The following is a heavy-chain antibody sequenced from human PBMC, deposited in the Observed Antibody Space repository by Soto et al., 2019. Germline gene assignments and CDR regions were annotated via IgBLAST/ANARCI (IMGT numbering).Heavy chain of an antibody. J-gene: IGHJ6*02. D-gene: IGHD3-3*01. CDR1: GGTFSSYA. CDR3: TRAIDFWSGYYNPLGAYYYYGMDV. CDR2: IIPIFGTA. V-gene: IGHV1-69*13. Sequence: ASVKVSCKASGGTFSSYAISWVRQAPGQGLEWMGGIIPIFGTANYAQKFQGRVTITADESTSTAYMELSSLRSEDTAVYSCTRAIDFWSGYYNPLGAYYYYGMDVWGQGTTVTVSS.